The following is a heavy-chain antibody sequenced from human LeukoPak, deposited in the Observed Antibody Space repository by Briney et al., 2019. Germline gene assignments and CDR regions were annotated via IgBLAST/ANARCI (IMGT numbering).Heavy chain of an antibody. Sequence: SRDNSKNTLYLQMNSLRAEDTAVYYCAKDSPLRITMVVGIDYWGQGTLVTVSS. CDR3: AKDSPLRITMVVGIDY. J-gene: IGHJ4*02. D-gene: IGHD3-10*01. V-gene: IGHV3-30*02.